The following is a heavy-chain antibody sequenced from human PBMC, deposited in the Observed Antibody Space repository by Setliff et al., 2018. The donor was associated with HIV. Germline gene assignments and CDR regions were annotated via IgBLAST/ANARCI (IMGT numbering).Heavy chain of an antibody. CDR2: ISGYNGNT. CDR3: ARDPRSGYDSDTAMVTVYYYYMDV. Sequence: WASVKVSCKASGYTFTSYAMHWVRQAPGQGLEWVGYISGYNGNTKYAQNVQGRVTMTTDTSTSTAYMELRSLRYDDTAVYYCARDPRSGYDSDTAMVTVYYYYMDVWGKGTTVTVSS. J-gene: IGHJ6*03. V-gene: IGHV1-18*01. D-gene: IGHD5-18*01. CDR1: GYTFTSYA.